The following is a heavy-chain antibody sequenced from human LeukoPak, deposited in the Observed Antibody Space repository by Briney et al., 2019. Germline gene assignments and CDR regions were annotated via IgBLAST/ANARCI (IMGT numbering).Heavy chain of an antibody. CDR2: ISSSTI. V-gene: IGHV3-48*02. CDR3: ARDGYSGSCRPLQPFDY. J-gene: IGHJ4*02. Sequence: GGSLRLSCAASGFTFSSYSMNWVRQAPGKGLEWVSYISSSTIYYADSVKGRFTISRDNAKNSLYLQMNSLRDEDTAVYYCARDGYSGSCRPLQPFDYWGQGTLVTVSS. CDR1: GFTFSSYS. D-gene: IGHD1-26*01.